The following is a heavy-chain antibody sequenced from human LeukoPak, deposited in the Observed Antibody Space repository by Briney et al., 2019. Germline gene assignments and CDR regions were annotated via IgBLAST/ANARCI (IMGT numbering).Heavy chain of an antibody. V-gene: IGHV3-30*02. Sequence: GGSLRLSCAASGFTFSSYGMHWVRQAPGKGLEWVAFIRYDGSNKYYADSVKGRFTISRDNSKNTLYLQMHSLRAEDTAVYYCAPRVVVISAPFDYWGQGTLVTVSS. J-gene: IGHJ4*02. CDR2: IRYDGSNK. CDR3: APRVVVISAPFDY. CDR1: GFTFSSYG. D-gene: IGHD2-21*01.